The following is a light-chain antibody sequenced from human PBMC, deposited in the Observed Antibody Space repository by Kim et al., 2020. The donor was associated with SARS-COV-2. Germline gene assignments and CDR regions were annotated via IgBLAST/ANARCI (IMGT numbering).Light chain of an antibody. CDR3: CSYAGSDTDV. Sequence: QSALTQPRSVSGSLGQSVTISCTGSSGDVGGYNSVSWYQQHPGRAPKLVIYDVYKRPSGVPDRFSASKSGNTAALTISGLQAEDEADYHCCSYAGSDTDVFGTGTKSPS. CDR2: DVY. V-gene: IGLV2-11*01. J-gene: IGLJ1*01. CDR1: SGDVGGYNS.